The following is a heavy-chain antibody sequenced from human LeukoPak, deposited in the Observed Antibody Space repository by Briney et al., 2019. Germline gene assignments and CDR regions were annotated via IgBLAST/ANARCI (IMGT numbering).Heavy chain of an antibody. CDR3: ARGVTMATTGFHGPEYYGMDV. CDR2: IIPILGIA. CDR1: GGTFSSYA. D-gene: IGHD5-24*01. V-gene: IGHV1-69*04. J-gene: IGHJ6*02. Sequence: ASVKVSCKASGGTFSSYAISWVRQAPGQGLEWMGRIIPILGIANYAQKFQGRVTITADKSTSTAYMELSSLRSEDTAVYYCARGVTMATTGFHGPEYYGMDVWGQGTTVTVSS.